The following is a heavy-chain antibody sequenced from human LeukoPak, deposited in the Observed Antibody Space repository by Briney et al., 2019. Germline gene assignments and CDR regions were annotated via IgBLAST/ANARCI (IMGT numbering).Heavy chain of an antibody. CDR2: INQDGSQE. V-gene: IGHV3-7*02. Sequence: PGGPLRLSCAASGFAFSSYWMSWVRQAPGKGLEWVANINQDGSQENYVDSVKGRFTISRDNAKNSLPLQMNTLTVDDTAVYYCARSLWPEDFWGQGTLVTVSS. CDR1: GFAFSSYW. J-gene: IGHJ4*02. D-gene: IGHD2-21*01. CDR3: ARSLWPEDF.